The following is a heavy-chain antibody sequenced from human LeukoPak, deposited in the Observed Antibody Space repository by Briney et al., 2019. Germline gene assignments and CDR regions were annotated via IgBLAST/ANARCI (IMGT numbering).Heavy chain of an antibody. D-gene: IGHD1-26*01. Sequence: GGSLRLSCAASGFTFSAYSMNWVRQAPGKAMEWVSSITSSGTYTFYADSVKGRFTISRDNAKNSLYLQMDSLGPEDTAVYYCARDPYSGNYGTYYYYYMDVWGKGTTVTISS. CDR2: ITSSGTYT. CDR1: GFTFSAYS. CDR3: ARDPYSGNYGTYYYYYMDV. J-gene: IGHJ6*03. V-gene: IGHV3-21*01.